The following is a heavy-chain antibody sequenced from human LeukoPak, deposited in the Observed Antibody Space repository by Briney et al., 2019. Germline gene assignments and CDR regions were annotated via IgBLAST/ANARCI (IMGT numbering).Heavy chain of an antibody. V-gene: IGHV1-69*13. CDR3: ARGYSGYDYGLWYYFDS. D-gene: IGHD5-12*01. Sequence: SVKVSCKASGGTCSNYAISWVRQAPGQGLEWMGGIIPIFRTANYAQKFQGRATITADESTSTAYMELSSLRSKDTAVYYCARGYSGYDYGLWYYFDSWGQGTLVTVSS. CDR1: GGTCSNYA. J-gene: IGHJ4*02. CDR2: IIPIFRTA.